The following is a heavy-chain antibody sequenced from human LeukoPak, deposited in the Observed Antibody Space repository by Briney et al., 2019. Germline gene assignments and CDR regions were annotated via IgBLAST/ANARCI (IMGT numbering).Heavy chain of an antibody. J-gene: IGHJ4*02. D-gene: IGHD1-1*01. CDR1: GFTFNYS. V-gene: IGHV3-48*04. CDR3: ARDHNYAFDN. CDR2: IGISSGNT. Sequence: GGPLRLSCAASGFTFNYSMNWVRQAPGKGLEWISYIGISSGNTKYADSVKGRFTISGDNAKNSLYLQMNSLRVEDTAVYYCARDHNYAFDNWGQGTLVTVSS.